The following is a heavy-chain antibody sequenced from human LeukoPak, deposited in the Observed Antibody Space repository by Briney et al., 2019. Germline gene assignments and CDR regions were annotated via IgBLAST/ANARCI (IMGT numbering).Heavy chain of an antibody. J-gene: IGHJ6*02. CDR2: ISSSGSTI. CDR3: ASDGKGYYGSGSYYNVLYGMDV. CDR1: GFTFSDYY. V-gene: IGHV3-11*01. D-gene: IGHD3-10*01. Sequence: GGSLRPSCAASGFTFSDYYMSWIRQAPGKGLEWVSYISSSGSTIYYADSVKGRFTISRDNAKNSLYLQMNSLRAEDTAVYYCASDGKGYYGSGSYYNVLYGMDVWGQGTTVTVPS.